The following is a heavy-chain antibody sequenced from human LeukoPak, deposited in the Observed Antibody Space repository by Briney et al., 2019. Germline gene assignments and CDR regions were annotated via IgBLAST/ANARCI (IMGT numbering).Heavy chain of an antibody. V-gene: IGHV3-30*18. Sequence: GGSLPLSCAASGFIFISYVMHWLRPAPGKGLAWVALIFYDGSNKYYADYVQGGFTISSENSKNSLYLQMRSLRAEDTAVYYCAKDNAYGGGDCYSIGCDYWGQGSLVTVSS. CDR1: GFIFISYV. D-gene: IGHD2-21*02. CDR2: IFYDGSNK. J-gene: IGHJ4*02. CDR3: AKDNAYGGGDCYSIGCDY.